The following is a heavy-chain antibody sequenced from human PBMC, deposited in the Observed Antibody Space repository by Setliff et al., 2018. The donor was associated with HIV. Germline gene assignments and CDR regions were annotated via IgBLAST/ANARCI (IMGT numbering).Heavy chain of an antibody. J-gene: IGHJ6*02. V-gene: IGHV4-61*02. Sequence: SETLSLTCTVSGGSITSENYYWNWIRQPAGKGLEWIGRMYSSGSTDYNPSLKSRVTIFVDTSKNQFSLKVTSVTATDTAVYYCARDIHGSPWYGVGGMDVWGQGTTVTVSS. CDR2: MYSSGST. CDR3: ARDIHGSPWYGVGGMDV. CDR1: GGSITSENYY. D-gene: IGHD6-13*01.